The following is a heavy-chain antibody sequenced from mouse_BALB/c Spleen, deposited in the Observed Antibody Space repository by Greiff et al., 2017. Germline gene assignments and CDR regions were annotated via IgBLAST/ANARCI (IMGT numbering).Heavy chain of an antibody. D-gene: IGHD1-1*01. CDR2: ISNGGGST. Sequence: EVKLMESGGGLVQPGGSLKLSCAASGFTFSSYTMSWVRQTPEKRLEWVAYISNGGGSTYYPDTVKGRFTISRDSAKNTLYLQMSSLKSEDTAMYYCARHYYGSSYWYFDDWGAGTTVTVSS. CDR3: ARHYYGSSYWYFDD. V-gene: IGHV5-12-2*01. J-gene: IGHJ1*01. CDR1: GFTFSSYT.